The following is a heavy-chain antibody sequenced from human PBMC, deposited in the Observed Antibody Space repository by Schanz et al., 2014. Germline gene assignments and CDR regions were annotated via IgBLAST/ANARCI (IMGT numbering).Heavy chain of an antibody. D-gene: IGHD2-15*01. CDR2: IWYDGSNK. J-gene: IGHJ4*02. CDR1: GFAFSVYG. CDR3: ARDRGYCSGGSCLTFDY. Sequence: VQLVESGGGLVQPGGSLRLSCAASGFAFSVYGMHWVRQAPGKGLEWVAFIWYDGSNKYYADSVKGRFTISRDNSKNTLYLQMNSLRAEDTAVYYCARDRGYCSGGSCLTFDYWGQGTLVTVSS. V-gene: IGHV3-33*01.